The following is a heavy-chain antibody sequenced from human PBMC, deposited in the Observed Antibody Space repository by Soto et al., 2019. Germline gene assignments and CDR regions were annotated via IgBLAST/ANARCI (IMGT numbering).Heavy chain of an antibody. J-gene: IGHJ6*02. D-gene: IGHD4-17*01. CDR1: GGTLSNYA. Sequence: QVQLVQSGAEVKKPGSSVKVSCKASGGTLSNYAFTWVLQAPGQGLEWMGGIIPIFNTANYAQKFQGRVTITADESTSTAYMEVNRLRSEDTAVYYCARVRPTDYVGNYSNGMDVWGQGTTVTVS. CDR3: ARVRPTDYVGNYSNGMDV. CDR2: IIPIFNTA. V-gene: IGHV1-69*01.